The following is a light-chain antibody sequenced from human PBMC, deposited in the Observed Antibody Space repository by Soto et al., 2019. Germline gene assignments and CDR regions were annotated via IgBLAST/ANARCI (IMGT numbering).Light chain of an antibody. CDR1: SSNIGSND. Sequence: QSVLTQPPSASGTPGQRVTISCSGSSSNIGSNDVYWYQQLPGTAPKLLIYRNNQRPSGVPDRFSGSKSGTSASLAISGLRSEDEFDYYCAACEALLSGPYVCSTGTKVTVL. V-gene: IGLV1-47*01. CDR2: RNN. CDR3: AACEALLSGPYV. J-gene: IGLJ1*01.